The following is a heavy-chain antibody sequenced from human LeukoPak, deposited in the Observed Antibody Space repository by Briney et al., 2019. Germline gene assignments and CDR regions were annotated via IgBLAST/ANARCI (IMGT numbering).Heavy chain of an antibody. V-gene: IGHV3-30*04. CDR1: GFTFDIYA. D-gene: IGHD2-15*01. CDR3: ARDQVELCSSGSCYVIDN. J-gene: IGHJ4*02. CDR2: MAYDGSNK. Sequence: GGSLRRSCAASGFTFDIYAMHWVRQAPGKVREWVAVMAYDGSNKYYTDSVKGRFTISRDKSRNTLHIQMSSLRVADTAVYYCARDQVELCSSGSCYVIDNWGPGTLVAVSS.